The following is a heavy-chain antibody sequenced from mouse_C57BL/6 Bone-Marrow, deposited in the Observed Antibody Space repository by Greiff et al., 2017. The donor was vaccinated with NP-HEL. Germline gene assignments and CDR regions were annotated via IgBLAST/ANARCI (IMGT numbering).Heavy chain of an antibody. Sequence: EVQLQESGPGLVKPSQSLSLTCSVTGYSITSGYYWNWIRQFPGNKLEWMGYISYDGSNNYNPSLKNRISITRDTSKNQFFLKLNSVTTEDTATYYCARVGVSGSSPLYYAMDYWGQGTSVTVSS. CDR1: GYSITSGYY. J-gene: IGHJ4*01. D-gene: IGHD1-1*01. V-gene: IGHV3-6*01. CDR2: ISYDGSN. CDR3: ARVGVSGSSPLYYAMDY.